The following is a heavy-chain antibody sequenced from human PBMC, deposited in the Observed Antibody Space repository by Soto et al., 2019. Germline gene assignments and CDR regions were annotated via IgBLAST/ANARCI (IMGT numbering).Heavy chain of an antibody. CDR1: GGTFSSYA. CDR2: IIPIFGTA. Sequence: GASVKVSCKASGGTFSSYAISWVRQAPGQGLEWMGGIIPIFGTANYAQKFQGRVTITADESTSTAYMELSSLRSEDTAVYYCATPSTGYYYDSSGQFDYWGQGTLVTVSS. V-gene: IGHV1-69*13. CDR3: ATPSTGYYYDSSGQFDY. D-gene: IGHD3-22*01. J-gene: IGHJ4*02.